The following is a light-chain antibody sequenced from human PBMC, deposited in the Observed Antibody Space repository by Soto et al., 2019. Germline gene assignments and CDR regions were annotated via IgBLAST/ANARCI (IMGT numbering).Light chain of an antibody. J-gene: IGLJ1*01. CDR2: EVS. Sequence: QSALTHPASVSGSPGQSITISCTGTSSDVGAYDFVSWYQQHPDKAPKLMIYEVSNRPSGVSNRFSGSKSVNTATLTISGLQAEDEADYYCSSYTSSSTRVFGTGTKVTV. CDR1: SSDVGAYDF. CDR3: SSYTSSSTRV. V-gene: IGLV2-14*03.